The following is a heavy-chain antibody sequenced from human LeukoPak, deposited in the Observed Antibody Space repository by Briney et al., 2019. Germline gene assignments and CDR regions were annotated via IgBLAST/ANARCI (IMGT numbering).Heavy chain of an antibody. J-gene: IGHJ5*02. CDR2: ISGSGGST. V-gene: IGHV3-23*01. Sequence: GGSLRLSCAASGFTFSSYGMSWVRQAPGKGLEWVSAISGSGGSTYYADSVKGRFTISRDNSKNTLYLQMNSLRAEDTAVYYCAKHRLYYYDSSGYWFDPWGQGTLVTVSS. D-gene: IGHD3-22*01. CDR3: AKHRLYYYDSSGYWFDP. CDR1: GFTFSSYG.